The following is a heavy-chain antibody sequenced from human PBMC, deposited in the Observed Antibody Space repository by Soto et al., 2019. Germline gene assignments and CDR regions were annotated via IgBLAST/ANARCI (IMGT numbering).Heavy chain of an antibody. V-gene: IGHV3-43*01. CDR2: ISWGGGGT. CDR1: GLTFDDYT. J-gene: IGHJ4*02. CDR3: VKDIGLVGYDTTFLES. Sequence: PGGSLRLSWAASGLTFDDYTVHWVRLAPGLGLEWVSLISWGGGGTYHADSVKGRFTISRDNSKNSLYLQMNSLRTEDTALYYCVKDIGLVGYDTTFLESWGQGTLVTVSS. D-gene: IGHD3-22*01.